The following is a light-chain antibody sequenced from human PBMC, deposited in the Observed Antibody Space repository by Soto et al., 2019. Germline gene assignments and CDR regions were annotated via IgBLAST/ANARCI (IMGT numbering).Light chain of an antibody. CDR1: QSVKTF. CDR3: QQYHKWPPIT. Sequence: EIVLTQSPSTLSFSPWERSTLSFMASQSVKTFLVWYQQRPGQAPRLLIHDASHRAAGIPARFSGSGSGTEFTLTISSLQSEDSAVYYCQQYHKWPPITFGQGTRLEIK. J-gene: IGKJ5*01. CDR2: DAS. V-gene: IGKV3-11*01.